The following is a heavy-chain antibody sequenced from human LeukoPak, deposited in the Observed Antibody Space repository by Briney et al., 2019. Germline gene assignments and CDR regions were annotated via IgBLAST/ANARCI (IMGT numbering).Heavy chain of an antibody. J-gene: IGHJ4*02. CDR1: AGTFSSYA. D-gene: IGHD2-2*01. CDR2: IIPIFGTA. Sequence: SVKVSCKASAGTFSSYAISWVRQAPGQGLEWMGGIIPIFGTANYAQKFQGRVTITTDESTSTAYMELSSLRSEDTAVYYCARAAAMREYYFDYWGQGTLVTVSS. CDR3: ARAAAMREYYFDY. V-gene: IGHV1-69*05.